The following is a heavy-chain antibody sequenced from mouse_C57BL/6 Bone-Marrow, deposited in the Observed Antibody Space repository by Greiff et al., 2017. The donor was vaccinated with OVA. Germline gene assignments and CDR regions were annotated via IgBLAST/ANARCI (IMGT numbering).Heavy chain of an antibody. CDR1: GFNIKNTY. J-gene: IGHJ4*01. CDR2: IDPANGNT. CDR3: ALDIYYCGSSHYAMDY. Sequence: VQLQQSVAELVRPGASVKLSCTASGFNIKNTYMHWVKQRPEQGLEWIGRIDPANGNTKYAPKFQGKATITADTTSNKAYLKLISLTSEDSAIYYTALDIYYCGSSHYAMDYWGQGTSVTVSS. V-gene: IGHV14-3*01. D-gene: IGHD1-1*01.